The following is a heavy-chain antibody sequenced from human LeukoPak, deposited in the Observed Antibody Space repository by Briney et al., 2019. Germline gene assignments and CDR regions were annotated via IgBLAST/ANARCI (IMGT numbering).Heavy chain of an antibody. CDR1: GGSISSGGHY. D-gene: IGHD3-10*01. J-gene: IGHJ4*02. Sequence: SETLSLTCTVSGGSISSGGHYWSWIRQHPGKGLEWIRHIYYSGSTYYNPSLKSRVTISVDTSKNQFSLKLSSVTAADTAVYYCARDFDDRDDTLLWFGESSPAPDYWGQGTLVTVSS. CDR3: ARDFDDRDDTLLWFGESSPAPDY. CDR2: IYYSGST. V-gene: IGHV4-31*03.